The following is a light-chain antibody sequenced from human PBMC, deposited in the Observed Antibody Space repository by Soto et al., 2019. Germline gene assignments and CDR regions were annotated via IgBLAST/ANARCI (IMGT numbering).Light chain of an antibody. CDR1: QSISTF. J-gene: IGKJ1*01. CDR2: AAS. V-gene: IGKV1-39*01. CDR3: QHSYTTPRT. Sequence: DIQMTQSPSSLSASVGDIVSVTCRASQSISTFLNWYQQRPGEAPKLLIYAASSLQSGVPSRFSGSGSGADFTLTIGSLQPEDFATYYCQHSYTTPRTFGQGTKVEVK.